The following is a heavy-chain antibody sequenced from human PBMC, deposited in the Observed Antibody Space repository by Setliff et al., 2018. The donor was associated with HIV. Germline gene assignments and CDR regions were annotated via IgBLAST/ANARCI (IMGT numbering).Heavy chain of an antibody. CDR1: GQSISGYY. CDR2: INHGGDT. J-gene: IGHJ3*01. V-gene: IGHV4-34*01. Sequence: NPSETLSLTCAVYGQSISGYYWSWIRQTPGKGLEWIGEINHGGDTNYNPSLKSRVILSVDSSKNQFSLNLTSVTVADTGLYYCARGGALPEGDGFDVWSLGKMVTVSS. CDR3: ARGGALPEGDGFDV.